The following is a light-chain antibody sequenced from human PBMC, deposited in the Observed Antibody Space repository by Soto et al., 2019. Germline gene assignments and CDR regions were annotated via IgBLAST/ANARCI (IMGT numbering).Light chain of an antibody. V-gene: IGKV3-11*01. J-gene: IGKJ4*01. CDR3: QQRSNWPPLT. CDR1: QSVSSY. Sequence: IVLPQTPDTLSLSPGERATLSCRASQSVSSYLAWYQQKPGQAPRLLIYDASNRATGIPARFSGSGSGTDFTLTISSLEPEDFAVYYCQQRSNWPPLTFGGGSKVAIK. CDR2: DAS.